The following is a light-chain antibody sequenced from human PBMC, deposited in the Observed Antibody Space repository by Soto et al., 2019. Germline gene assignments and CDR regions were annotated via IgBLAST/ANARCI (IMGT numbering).Light chain of an antibody. CDR2: EGS. J-gene: IGLJ3*02. CDR3: CSYAGSGTWV. Sequence: QSAPTQPASVSGSPGQSITISCTGTSSDVGSYNLVSWCQQHPGKAPKLMIYEGSKRPSGVSNRFSGSKSGNTASLTISGLQAEDEADYYCCSYAGSGTWVFGGGTQLTVL. V-gene: IGLV2-23*01. CDR1: SSDVGSYNL.